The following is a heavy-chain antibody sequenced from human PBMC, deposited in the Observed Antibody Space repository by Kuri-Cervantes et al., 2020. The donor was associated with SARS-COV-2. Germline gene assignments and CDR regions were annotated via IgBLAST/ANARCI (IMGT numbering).Heavy chain of an antibody. Sequence: GESLKISCAASGFTFSSYAMSWVRQAPGKGLEWVSAISGSGGSTYYADSVKGRFTISRDNSKNTLYLQMNSLRAEDTAVYYCAKSRKAYDYGDYFDYWGQGTLVTVSS. D-gene: IGHD4-17*01. CDR1: GFTFSSYA. J-gene: IGHJ4*02. CDR2: ISGSGGST. CDR3: AKSRKAYDYGDYFDY. V-gene: IGHV3-23*01.